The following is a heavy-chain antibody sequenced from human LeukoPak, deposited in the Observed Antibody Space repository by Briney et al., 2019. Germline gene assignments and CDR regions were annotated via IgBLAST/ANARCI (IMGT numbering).Heavy chain of an antibody. CDR3: ARDRVEYSYAHNFDY. CDR1: GGTFSSYA. Sequence: SVKLSCKASGGTFSSYAISWVRQAPGQGLEWMGRIIPIFGAANYAQKFQGRVTITTDESTSTAYMELSSLRSEDTAVYYCARDRVEYSYAHNFDYWGQGTLVTVSS. CDR2: IIPIFGAA. J-gene: IGHJ4*02. V-gene: IGHV1-69*05. D-gene: IGHD5-18*01.